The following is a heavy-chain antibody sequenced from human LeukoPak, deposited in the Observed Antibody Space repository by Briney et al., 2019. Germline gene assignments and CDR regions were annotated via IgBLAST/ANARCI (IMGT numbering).Heavy chain of an antibody. CDR3: ARVDCSSTSCYEFDY. V-gene: IGHV3-11*04. CDR2: IRSSGSTI. J-gene: IGHJ4*02. CDR1: GFTFSDYY. Sequence: RTGGSLGLSCAASGFTFSDYYMSWIRQAPGKGLEWVSYIRSSGSTIYYADSVKGRFTISRDNAKNSLYLQMNSLRAEDTAVYYCARVDCSSTSCYEFDYWGQGTLVTVSS. D-gene: IGHD2-2*01.